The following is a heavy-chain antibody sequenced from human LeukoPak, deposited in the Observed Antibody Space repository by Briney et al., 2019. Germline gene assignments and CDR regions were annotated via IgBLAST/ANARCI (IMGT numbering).Heavy chain of an antibody. CDR2: FDPEHGET. CDR3: ATDRVGYCSGGSCYSRSSALDY. J-gene: IGHJ4*02. D-gene: IGHD2-15*01. CDR1: GYTLTELS. V-gene: IGHV1-24*01. Sequence: ASVKVSCKVSGYTLTELSMHWVRQPPGKGLEWMGGFDPEHGETIYAQKFQGRVTMTEDTSIDTVYMELSSLRSEDTAVYYCATDRVGYCSGGSCYSRSSALDYWGQGTLVTVSS.